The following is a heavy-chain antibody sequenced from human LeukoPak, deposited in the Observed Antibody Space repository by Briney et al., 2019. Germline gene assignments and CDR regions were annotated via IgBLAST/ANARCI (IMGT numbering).Heavy chain of an antibody. CDR2: IYYSGST. J-gene: IGHJ5*02. D-gene: IGHD3-10*01. V-gene: IGHV4-39*07. Sequence: PSETLSLTCTVSGGSISSSSYYWGWIRQPTGKGLEWIGSIYYSGSTYYNPSLKSRVTISVDTSKNQFSLKLSSVTAADTAVYYCARVTYYYGSGSYYFDWFDPWGQGTLVTVSS. CDR1: GGSISSSSYY. CDR3: ARVTYYYGSGSYYFDWFDP.